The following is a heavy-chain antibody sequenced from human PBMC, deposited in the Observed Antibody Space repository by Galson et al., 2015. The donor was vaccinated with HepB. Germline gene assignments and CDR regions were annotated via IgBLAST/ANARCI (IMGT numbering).Heavy chain of an antibody. CDR2: IWYDGSNK. J-gene: IGHJ6*02. CDR1: GFTFSSYG. Sequence: SLRLSCAASGFTFSSYGMHWVRQAPGKGLEWVAVIWYDGSNKYYADSVKGRFTISRDNSKNTLYLQMNSLRAEDTAVYYCARDNSRQLVPNIYYYYGMDVWGQGTTVTVPS. D-gene: IGHD6-6*01. CDR3: ARDNSRQLVPNIYYYYGMDV. V-gene: IGHV3-33*01.